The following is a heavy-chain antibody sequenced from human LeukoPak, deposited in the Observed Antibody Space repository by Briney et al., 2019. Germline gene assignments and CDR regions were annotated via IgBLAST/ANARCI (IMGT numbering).Heavy chain of an antibody. D-gene: IGHD6-19*01. CDR1: GESLNYYY. J-gene: IGHJ4*02. Sequence: SDTLSLTCAVYGESLNYYYWSWIRQSPEKGLEWIGEVFDGKTTNYNPSLKSRVTISVDTSKNQFSLKLSSVTAADTAVYYCARGPQGAVAEPTPLDYWGQGTLVTVSS. V-gene: IGHV4-34*01. CDR3: ARGPQGAVAEPTPLDY. CDR2: VFDGKTT.